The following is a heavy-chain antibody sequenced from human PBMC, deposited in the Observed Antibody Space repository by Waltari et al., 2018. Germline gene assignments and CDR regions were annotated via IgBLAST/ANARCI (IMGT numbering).Heavy chain of an antibody. J-gene: IGHJ5*02. CDR1: GYTFTGYY. Sequence: QVQLVQSGAEVKKPGASVKVSCKASGYTFTGYYMHWVRQAPGQGLEWMGWINPNSGGTNYAQKFQGRGTLTRDTSISTAYMELSRLGSDDTAVYYCARDAVAARTFDPWGQGTLVTVSS. D-gene: IGHD2-15*01. V-gene: IGHV1-2*02. CDR3: ARDAVAARTFDP. CDR2: INPNSGGT.